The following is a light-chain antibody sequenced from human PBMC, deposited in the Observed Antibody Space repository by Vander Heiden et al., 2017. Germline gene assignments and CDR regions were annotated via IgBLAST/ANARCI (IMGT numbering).Light chain of an antibody. CDR1: QSIGRY. Sequence: VLTQLPATLSLSPGVRATLTCSPSQSIGRYNAWYQQQPGQAPKPLLYDASNMATGIPARFRGSEPWTDFTLTISSLEPEDCAVYYCQQHYNCPPITFGQGTRLEI. J-gene: IGKJ5*01. CDR2: DAS. CDR3: QQHYNCPPIT. V-gene: IGKV3-11*01.